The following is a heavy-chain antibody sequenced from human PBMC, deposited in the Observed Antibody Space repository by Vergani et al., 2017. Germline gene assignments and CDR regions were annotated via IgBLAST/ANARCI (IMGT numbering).Heavy chain of an antibody. D-gene: IGHD2-15*01. V-gene: IGHV3-53*01. CDR3: ARVDPDYCSGGSCYSCDY. CDR2: IYSGGST. J-gene: IGHJ4*02. Sequence: EVQLVESGGGLIQPGGSLRLSCAASGFTVSSNYMSWVRQAPGKGLEWVSVIYSGGSTYYADSVKGRFTISRDNSKNTLYLQMNSLRAEDTAVYYCARVDPDYCSGGSCYSCDYWGQGTLVTVSS. CDR1: GFTVSSNY.